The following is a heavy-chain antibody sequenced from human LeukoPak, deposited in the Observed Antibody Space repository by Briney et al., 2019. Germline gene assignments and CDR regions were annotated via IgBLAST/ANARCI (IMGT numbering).Heavy chain of an antibody. CDR2: MDRHTNI. D-gene: IGHD1-14*01. CDR1: GFTFSNFG. V-gene: IGHV3-21*01. J-gene: IGHJ4*02. Sequence: PGGSLRLSCSASGFTFSNFGINWVRQAPGKGLEWVSCMDRHTNIYYADSVRRRFTISRDTAKTSAYLQMNSLTVEDTAVYYCVGDPTTNRFQYFQFWGQGALVTVSS. CDR3: VGDPTTNRFQYFQF.